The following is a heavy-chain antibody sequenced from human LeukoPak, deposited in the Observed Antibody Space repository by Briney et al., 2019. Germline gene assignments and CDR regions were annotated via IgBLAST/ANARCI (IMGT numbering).Heavy chain of an antibody. CDR3: AIKSVVWSTSEFDF. J-gene: IGHJ4*02. D-gene: IGHD2-2*01. CDR2: INPNSGGT. Sequence: EASLKVSFKASGYTFTRYYINSGRQAPGHGLEWMGWINPNSGGTNYPQKFQGRVTMTSDTSISTAYMELTSLRSDDSAVYYCAIKSVVWSTSEFDFWGQGTLVTVSS. CDR1: GYTFTRYY. V-gene: IGHV1-2*02.